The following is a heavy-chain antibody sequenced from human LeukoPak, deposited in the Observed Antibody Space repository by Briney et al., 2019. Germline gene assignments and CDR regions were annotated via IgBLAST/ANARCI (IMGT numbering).Heavy chain of an antibody. CDR1: GFTFSXXX. Sequence: PGGSLRLSCAASGFTFSXXXXXXVRQAPGKXXXXXXXXXXXXXXXYYADSVKGRFTISRDNAKNSLYLQMYSLRAEDTAVYYCAXDQNFWSGYLPNRDYYYGMDVWGQGTTVTVSS. D-gene: IGHD3-3*01. J-gene: IGHJ6*02. CDR3: AXDQNFWSGYLPNRDYYYGMDV. CDR2: XXXXXXXX. V-gene: IGHV3-48*03.